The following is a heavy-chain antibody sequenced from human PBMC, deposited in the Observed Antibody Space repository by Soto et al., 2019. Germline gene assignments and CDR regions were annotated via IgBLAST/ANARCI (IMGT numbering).Heavy chain of an antibody. CDR2: IIPIFGTA. CDR3: AIIPPYSSGRDY. Sequence: SVKVSCKASGGTFSSYAISWVRQAPGQGLEWMGGIIPIFGTANYAQKFQGRVTITADESTSTAYMELSSLRSEDTAVNYCAIIPPYSSGRDYWGQGTLVTVSS. J-gene: IGHJ4*02. D-gene: IGHD6-19*01. CDR1: GGTFSSYA. V-gene: IGHV1-69*13.